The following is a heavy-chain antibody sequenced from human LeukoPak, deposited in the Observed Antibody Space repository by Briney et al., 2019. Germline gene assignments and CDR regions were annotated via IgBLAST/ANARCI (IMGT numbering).Heavy chain of an antibody. J-gene: IGHJ6*03. CDR2: ISSSSSYI. D-gene: IGHD3-16*02. CDR1: GFTFSSYW. V-gene: IGHV3-21*01. Sequence: PGGSLRLSCAASGFTFSSYWMHWVRQAPGKGLEWVSSISSSSSYIYYADSVKGRFTISRDNAKNSLYLQMNSLRAEDTAVYYCARDLNGYYYYMDVWGKGTTVTVSS. CDR3: ARDLNGYYYYMDV.